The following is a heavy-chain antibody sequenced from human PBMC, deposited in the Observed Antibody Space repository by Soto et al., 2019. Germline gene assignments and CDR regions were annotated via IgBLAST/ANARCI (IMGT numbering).Heavy chain of an antibody. CDR2: IYPGDSKT. V-gene: IGHV5-51*01. Sequence: GESLKISCTGSGYSFTSYWIGWVRQMPGKGLEWMGIIYPGDSKTTYSPSFQGQVTISADKSISTAYLQWSSLKASDTAMYYCARTAAAGKYYYGVDVWGQGTTVTVSS. D-gene: IGHD6-13*01. CDR1: GYSFTSYW. J-gene: IGHJ6*02. CDR3: ARTAAAGKYYYGVDV.